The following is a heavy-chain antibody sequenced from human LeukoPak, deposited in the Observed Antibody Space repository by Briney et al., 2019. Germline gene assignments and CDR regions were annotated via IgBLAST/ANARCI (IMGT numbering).Heavy chain of an antibody. CDR3: AGSLYRVYDIRFDP. D-gene: IGHD5/OR15-5a*01. CDR2: TYYRSKWFN. Sequence: SQTLSLACAISGDSVSSNSAAWNWIRQSPSRGLEWLGRTYYRSKWFNDYAVSVKSRITISPDTSKNQFSLQLNSVTPEDTAVYYCAGSLYRVYDIRFDPWGQGTLVTVSS. CDR1: GDSVSSNSAA. V-gene: IGHV6-1*01. J-gene: IGHJ5*02.